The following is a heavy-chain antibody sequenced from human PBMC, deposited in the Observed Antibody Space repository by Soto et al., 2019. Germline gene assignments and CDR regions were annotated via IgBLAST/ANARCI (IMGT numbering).Heavy chain of an antibody. CDR2: IWYDGSNK. CDR1: GFTFSSYG. J-gene: IGHJ4*02. Sequence: GGSLRLSCAASGFTFSSYGMHWVRQAPGKGLEWVAVIWYDGSNKYYADSVKGRFTISRDNSKNTLYLQMNSLRAEDTAVYYCARDYTVAGSPDYWGQGTLVTVSS. V-gene: IGHV3-33*01. D-gene: IGHD6-19*01. CDR3: ARDYTVAGSPDY.